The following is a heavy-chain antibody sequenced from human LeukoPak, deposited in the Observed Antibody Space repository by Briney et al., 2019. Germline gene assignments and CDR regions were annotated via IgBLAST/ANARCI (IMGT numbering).Heavy chain of an antibody. D-gene: IGHD2-8*01. V-gene: IGHV4-39*01. J-gene: IGHJ4*02. CDR1: GGSISSTTYY. CDR2: IYYSGST. Sequence: SETLSLTCIVSGGSISSTTYYWGWIRQPPGKGLEWIGSIYYSGSTWYNPSLKGRVTLSANTSKNQFSMKLTSVTAADTAVYYCARDRACSNGICSYFDYWGQGTVVTVSS. CDR3: ARDRACSNGICSYFDY.